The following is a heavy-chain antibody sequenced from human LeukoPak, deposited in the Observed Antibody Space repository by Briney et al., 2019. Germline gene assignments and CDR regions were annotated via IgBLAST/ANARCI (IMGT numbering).Heavy chain of an antibody. Sequence: PGGSLRLSCAASGFTFSNYEMNGVRQAPGKGLEWVSYTSGSGNFIHYAESVKGRFTISRDNAKNSLYLQMNSLRVEDTAVYYCARAVSSGYQDLFGYWGQGTLVTVSS. J-gene: IGHJ4*02. V-gene: IGHV3-48*03. CDR1: GFTFSNYE. CDR2: TSGSGNFI. CDR3: ARAVSSGYQDLFGY. D-gene: IGHD3-22*01.